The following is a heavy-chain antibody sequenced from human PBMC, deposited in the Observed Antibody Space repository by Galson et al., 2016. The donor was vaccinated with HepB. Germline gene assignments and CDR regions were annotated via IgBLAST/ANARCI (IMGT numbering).Heavy chain of an antibody. CDR2: IGTAGDT. D-gene: IGHD2-15*01. V-gene: IGHV3-13*01. CDR1: GLTFSRCD. CDR3: VRGKFDCSGGTCHYYGVDV. Sequence: SLRLSCAASGLTFSRCDMHWVRQATGKGLEWVSAIGTAGDTYYPGSVRGRFTISRENSKNSLYLQMNSLTAGDTAVYYCVRGKFDCSGGTCHYYGVDVWGKGTTVTVSS. J-gene: IGHJ6*04.